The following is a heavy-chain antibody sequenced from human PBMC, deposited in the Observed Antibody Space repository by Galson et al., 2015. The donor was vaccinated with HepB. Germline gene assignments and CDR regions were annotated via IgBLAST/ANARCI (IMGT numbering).Heavy chain of an antibody. D-gene: IGHD3-3*01. V-gene: IGHV3-66*01. Sequence: SLRLSCAASGFTVSSNYMSWVRQAPGKGLEWVSVIYSGGSTYYADSVKGRFTISRDNSKNTLYLQMNSLRAEDTAVYYCARVQATYDFWSGYYYYYYMDVWGKGTTVTVSS. J-gene: IGHJ6*03. CDR3: ARVQATYDFWSGYYYYYYMDV. CDR1: GFTVSSNY. CDR2: IYSGGST.